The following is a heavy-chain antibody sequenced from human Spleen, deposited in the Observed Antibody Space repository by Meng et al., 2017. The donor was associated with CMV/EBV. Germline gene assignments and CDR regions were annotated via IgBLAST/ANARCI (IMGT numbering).Heavy chain of an antibody. CDR2: IRYDGSNK. CDR3: AKCSSSSSAYYYGMDV. J-gene: IGHJ6*02. Sequence: GESLKISCAASGFTFSSYGMHWVRQAPGKGLEWVAFIRYDGSNKYYADSVKGRFTISRDNSKNTLYLQMNSLRAEDTAVYYCAKCSSSSSAYYYGMDVWGQGTTVTVSS. D-gene: IGHD6-6*01. CDR1: GFTFSSYG. V-gene: IGHV3-30*02.